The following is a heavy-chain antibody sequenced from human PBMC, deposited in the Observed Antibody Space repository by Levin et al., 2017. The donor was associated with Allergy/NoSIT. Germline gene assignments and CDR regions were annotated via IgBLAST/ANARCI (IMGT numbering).Heavy chain of an antibody. CDR3: ARDSDSSGFYSDY. V-gene: IGHV3-7*01. D-gene: IGHD3-22*01. CDR2: INQDGSEK. CDR1: GFTFSRYW. J-gene: IGHJ4*02. Sequence: GGSLRLSCADSGFTFSRYWMTWVRQAPGKGLEWVANINQDGSEKYFVDSVKGRFTISRDNAKRSLYLQMSSLKVEDTAVYYCARDSDSSGFYSDYWGQGILVTVSS.